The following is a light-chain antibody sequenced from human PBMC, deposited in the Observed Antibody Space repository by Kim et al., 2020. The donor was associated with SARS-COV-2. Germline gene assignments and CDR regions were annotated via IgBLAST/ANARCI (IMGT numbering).Light chain of an antibody. CDR1: SLRSYY. V-gene: IGLV3-19*01. CDR2: GKN. Sequence: SAELTQDPAVSVALGQTVRITCQGDSLRSYYASWYQQKPGQAPVLVIYGKNNRPSGIPDRFPCPRPGNKASSTITGAQAEDEADHYCKSRDNSGNHWVFG. J-gene: IGLJ3*02. CDR3: KSRDNSGNHWV.